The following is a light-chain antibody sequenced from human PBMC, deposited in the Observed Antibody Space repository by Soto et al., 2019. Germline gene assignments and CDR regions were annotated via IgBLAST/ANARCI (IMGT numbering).Light chain of an antibody. V-gene: IGKV1-39*01. Sequence: DIQMPQSPSSLSASVGDRVTITCRASQNISIYLNWYQQKPGKAPKLLIYTVSNLQSGVPSRFSADGSGTDFTLTISSLQPEDFATYYCQQSSSTPPFTFGPGTKVDIK. CDR1: QNISIY. CDR2: TVS. J-gene: IGKJ3*01. CDR3: QQSSSTPPFT.